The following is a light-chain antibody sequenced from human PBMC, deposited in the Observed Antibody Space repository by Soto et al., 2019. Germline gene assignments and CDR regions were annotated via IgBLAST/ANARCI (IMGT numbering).Light chain of an antibody. V-gene: IGLV1-44*01. Sequence: QSVLTQPPSAPGTPGQRVTISCSGSSSNIGDNPVNWYQHFPGAAPKLLIYLNDQRPSGVPDRFSGSKSGTSASLVISGLQPEDEAVYYCAAWDDSLNALFGTGTKLTVL. CDR3: AAWDDSLNAL. CDR1: SSNIGDNP. CDR2: LND. J-gene: IGLJ1*01.